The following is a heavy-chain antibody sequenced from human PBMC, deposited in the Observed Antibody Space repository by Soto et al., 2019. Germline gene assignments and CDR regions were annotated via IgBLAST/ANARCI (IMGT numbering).Heavy chain of an antibody. CDR1: GFTFSSYD. CDR3: ARAIGPTLFDY. V-gene: IGHV3-13*04. D-gene: IGHD3-22*01. CDR2: IGTTGDT. Sequence: GSLRLSCSASGFTFSSYDMHWVRQGTGKGLEWVSAIGTTGDTYYAGSVKGRFTISRENAKNSLYLQMNSLRAGDTATYFCARAIGPTLFDYWGQGTLVTVSS. J-gene: IGHJ4*02.